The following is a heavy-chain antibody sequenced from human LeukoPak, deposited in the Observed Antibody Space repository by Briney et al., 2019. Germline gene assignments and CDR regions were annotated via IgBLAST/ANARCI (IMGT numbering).Heavy chain of an antibody. J-gene: IGHJ6*02. Sequence: TGGSLRLSCAASGFTFDDYAMHWVRQAPGKGLEWVSGISWNSGSIGYADSVKGRFTISRDNAKNSLYLQMNSLRAEDTALYYCAKTAGGMDVWGQGTTVTVSS. CDR1: GFTFDDYA. CDR3: AKTAGGMDV. D-gene: IGHD6-13*01. V-gene: IGHV3-9*01. CDR2: ISWNSGSI.